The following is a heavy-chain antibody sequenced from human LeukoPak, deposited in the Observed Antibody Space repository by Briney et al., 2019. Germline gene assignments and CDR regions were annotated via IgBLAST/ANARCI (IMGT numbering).Heavy chain of an antibody. J-gene: IGHJ4*02. Sequence: PGGSLRLSCAASGFTFSSYAMSWVRQAPGKGLEWVSVISGSAGSTYYTDSVKGRFTISRGNSENTLYLEMNSLRAEDTAVYYCAKAYYGSGTYYRDFDYWGQGTPVTVSS. CDR3: AKAYYGSGTYYRDFDY. CDR2: ISGSAGST. D-gene: IGHD3-10*01. CDR1: GFTFSSYA. V-gene: IGHV3-23*01.